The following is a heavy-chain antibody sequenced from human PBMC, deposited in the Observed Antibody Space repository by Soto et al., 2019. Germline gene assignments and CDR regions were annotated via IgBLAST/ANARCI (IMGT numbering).Heavy chain of an antibody. V-gene: IGHV5-10-1*01. J-gene: IGHJ4*02. Sequence: GESLKISCKGSGYSFTSYWISWVRQMPGKGLEWMGRIDPSDSYTNYSPSFQGHVTISADKSISTAYLQWSSLKASDTAMYYCASSYYYDSSGYYPDYWGQGTLVTFSS. CDR2: IDPSDSYT. CDR3: ASSYYYDSSGYYPDY. CDR1: GYSFTSYW. D-gene: IGHD3-22*01.